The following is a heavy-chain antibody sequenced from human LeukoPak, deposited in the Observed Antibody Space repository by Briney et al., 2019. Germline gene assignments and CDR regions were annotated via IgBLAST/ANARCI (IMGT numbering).Heavy chain of an antibody. CDR1: GFTFSSYW. V-gene: IGHV3-23*01. Sequence: GGSLRLSCAASGFTFSSYWMHWVRQAPGKGLEWVSAISGSGGSTYYADSVKGRFTISRDNSKNTLYLQMNSLRAEDTAVYYCAKDPSSIAAAPRERDYWGQGTLVTVSS. D-gene: IGHD6-13*01. J-gene: IGHJ4*02. CDR2: ISGSGGST. CDR3: AKDPSSIAAAPRERDY.